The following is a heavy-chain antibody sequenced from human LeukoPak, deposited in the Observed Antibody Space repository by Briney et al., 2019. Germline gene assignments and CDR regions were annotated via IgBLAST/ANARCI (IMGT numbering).Heavy chain of an antibody. CDR1: GYSISSSNW. CDR3: ARQSSGWYRDAYDI. J-gene: IGHJ3*02. D-gene: IGHD6-19*01. CDR2: IYYTGST. V-gene: IGHV4-28*01. Sequence: SDTLSLTCAVSGYSISSSNWWGWIRQPPGKGLEWIGYIYYTGSTYYNPSLKSRVTISVDTSKNQFSLKLSSVTAADTAVYYCARQSSGWYRDAYDIWGQGTMVTVSS.